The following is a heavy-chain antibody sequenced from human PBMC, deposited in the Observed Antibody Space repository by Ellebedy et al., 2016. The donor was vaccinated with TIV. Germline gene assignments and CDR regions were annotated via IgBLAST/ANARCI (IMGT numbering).Heavy chain of an antibody. CDR2: ISFDGTNK. D-gene: IGHD6-13*01. CDR1: GLTFSRSA. V-gene: IGHV3-30-3*01. J-gene: IGHJ4*02. CDR3: ARDQGYSSSWLTD. Sequence: PGGSLRLSCIDSGLTFSRSAMNWVRQAPGKGLEWVALISFDGTNKYYADSVKGRFTISRDNSKNTLYLQMNSLRAEDTAVYYCARDQGYSSSWLTDWGQGTLVTVSS.